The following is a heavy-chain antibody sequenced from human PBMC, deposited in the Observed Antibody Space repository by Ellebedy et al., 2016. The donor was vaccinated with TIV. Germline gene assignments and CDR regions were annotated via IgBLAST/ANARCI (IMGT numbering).Heavy chain of an antibody. D-gene: IGHD1-7*01. J-gene: IGHJ4*02. Sequence: ASVKVSXKASGYTFTGYYMHWVRQAPGQGLEWMGWINPNSGGTNYAQKFQGRVTMTRNTSISTAYMELSSLRSEDTAVYYCARGGIYRKLELRYWGQGTLVTVSS. CDR2: INPNSGGT. CDR1: GYTFTGYY. CDR3: ARGGIYRKLELRY. V-gene: IGHV1-2*02.